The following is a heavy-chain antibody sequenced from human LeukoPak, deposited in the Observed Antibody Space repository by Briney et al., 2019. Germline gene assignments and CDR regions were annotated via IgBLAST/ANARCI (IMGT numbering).Heavy chain of an antibody. CDR1: GGTFSSYT. Sequence: VASVKVSCKASGGTFSSYTISWVRQAPGQGLEWMGRIIPILGIANYAQKLQGRVTITADKSTSTAYMELSSLRSEDTAVYYCARDSGDGYNDYWGQGTLVTVSS. J-gene: IGHJ4*02. V-gene: IGHV1-69*04. D-gene: IGHD5-24*01. CDR3: ARDSGDGYNDY. CDR2: IIPILGIA.